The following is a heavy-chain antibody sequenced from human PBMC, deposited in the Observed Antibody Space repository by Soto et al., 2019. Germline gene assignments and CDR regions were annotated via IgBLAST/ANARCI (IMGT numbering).Heavy chain of an antibody. CDR3: ASGEMKYSSSPY. CDR2: IIPIFGTA. CDR1: GGTFSSYA. D-gene: IGHD6-13*01. Sequence: SVKVSCKASGGTFSSYAISWVRQAPGQGLEWMGGIIPIFGTANYAQKFQGRVTITADESMSTAYMELSSLRSEDTAVYYCASGEMKYSSSPYWGQGTLVTVSS. V-gene: IGHV1-69*13. J-gene: IGHJ4*02.